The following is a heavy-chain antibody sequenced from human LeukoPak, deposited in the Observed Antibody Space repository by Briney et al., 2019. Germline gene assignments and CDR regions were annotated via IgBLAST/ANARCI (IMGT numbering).Heavy chain of an antibody. CDR3: AKSRSGSANWALQIFDN. J-gene: IGHJ4*02. CDR1: GFTFSSYS. V-gene: IGHV3-23*01. CDR2: ISGSGGST. Sequence: GGSLRLSCAASGFTFSSYSMNWVRQAPGKGLEWVSAISGSGGSTYYADSVKGRFTISRDNSKNTLYLQMNSLRAEDTAVYFCAKSRSGSANWALQIFDNWGQGTLVTVSS. D-gene: IGHD1-1*01.